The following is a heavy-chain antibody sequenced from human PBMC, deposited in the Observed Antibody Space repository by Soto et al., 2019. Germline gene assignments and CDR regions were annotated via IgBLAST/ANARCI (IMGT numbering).Heavy chain of an antibody. D-gene: IGHD1-1*01. CDR1: GYTFTSYD. Sequence: ASVNVSCKASGYTFTSYDIYWVRQATGQGLEWMGWMNPNTGNSGYAQKFQGRVTVTSDTSINTVHMELSSLRSEDTAVYYCARRAETNGWNGFGADKYYFDFWGQGTLVTVSS. J-gene: IGHJ4*02. V-gene: IGHV1-8*01. CDR2: MNPNTGNS. CDR3: ARRAETNGWNGFGADKYYFDF.